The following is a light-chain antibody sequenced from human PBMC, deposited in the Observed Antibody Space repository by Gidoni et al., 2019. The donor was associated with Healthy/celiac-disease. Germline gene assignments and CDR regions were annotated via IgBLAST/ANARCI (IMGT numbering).Light chain of an antibody. V-gene: IGKV1-27*01. CDR3: QKYNSAPPWT. CDR1: QGISNY. Sequence: DLQMSQSPSSLSASVGDRVTITCRASQGISNYLAWYQQKPGKVPKLLIYAASTWQSGVPSRFSGSGSGTDFTPTISSLQPEDVATYYCQKYNSAPPWTFGQGTKVEIK. J-gene: IGKJ1*01. CDR2: AAS.